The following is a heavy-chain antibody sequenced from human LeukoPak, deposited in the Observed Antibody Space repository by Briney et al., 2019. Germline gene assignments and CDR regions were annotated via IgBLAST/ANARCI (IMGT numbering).Heavy chain of an antibody. CDR3: ANDLDTIFGVVTYENEYFQH. CDR1: GFTFSSYS. CDR2: ISSSSSYI. Sequence: GGSLRLSCAASGFTFSSYSMNWVRQAPGKGLEWVSSISSSSSYIYYADSVKGRFTISRDNAKNSLYLQMNSLRAEDTAVYYCANDLDTIFGVVTYENEYFQHWGQGTLVTVSS. V-gene: IGHV3-21*01. D-gene: IGHD3-3*01. J-gene: IGHJ1*01.